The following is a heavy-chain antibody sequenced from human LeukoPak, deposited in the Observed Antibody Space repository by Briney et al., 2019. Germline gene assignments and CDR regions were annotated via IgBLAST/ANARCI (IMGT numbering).Heavy chain of an antibody. CDR1: GFTFGIYA. D-gene: IGHD5-12*01. J-gene: IGHJ3*01. Sequence: PGGSLRLSCAASGFTFGIYAMTWVRQAPGKGLEWVSVISGSGGSTYYADSVKGRFTISRDNSKNTLYLQMNSLRAEDTAVYYCARDLNRGYDSSWGQGTMVTVSS. CDR3: ARDLNRGYDSS. CDR2: ISGSGGST. V-gene: IGHV3-23*01.